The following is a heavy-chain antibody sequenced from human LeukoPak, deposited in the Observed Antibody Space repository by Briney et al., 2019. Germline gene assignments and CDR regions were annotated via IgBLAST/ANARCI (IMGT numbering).Heavy chain of an antibody. J-gene: IGHJ6*02. CDR3: ARVRGYCSGGSCYYYGMDV. D-gene: IGHD2-15*01. CDR1: GGSISSYY. Sequence: SETLSLTCTVSGGSISSYYWSWIRQPPGKGLEWIGYIYYSGSTNYNPSLKSRVTISVDTSKNQFSLKLSSVTAADTAVYYCARVRGYCSGGSCYYYGMDVWGQGTTVTVSS. V-gene: IGHV4-59*01. CDR2: IYYSGST.